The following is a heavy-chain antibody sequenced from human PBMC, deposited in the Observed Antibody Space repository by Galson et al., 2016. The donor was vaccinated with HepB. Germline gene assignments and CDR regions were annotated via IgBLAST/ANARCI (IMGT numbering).Heavy chain of an antibody. CDR1: GLTVGNNY. J-gene: IGHJ4*02. CDR2: IYSGGNT. Sequence: SLRLSCAASGLTVGNNYMSWVRQAPGKGLAWVSLIYSGGNTLYADSVKGRFSISRDNSKNTLYLQMNSLSAGDTAVYYCARNPGARTWGWGQGTLVTVAS. CDR3: ARNPGARTWG. V-gene: IGHV3-66*01. D-gene: IGHD7-27*01.